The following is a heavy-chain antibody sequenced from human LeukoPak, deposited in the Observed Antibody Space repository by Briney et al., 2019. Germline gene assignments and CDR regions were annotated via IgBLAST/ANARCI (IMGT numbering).Heavy chain of an antibody. D-gene: IGHD3-10*01. CDR3: ARDRDYYNYFEY. Sequence: GGSLRLSCAASGFTLSRYWMSWVRQAPGKGLEWVANIKHDGSEKYYVDSVKGRFTISRDNAKNSLYLQMNSLRGEGTAVYYCARDRDYYNYFEYWGQGTLVTVSS. J-gene: IGHJ4*02. CDR2: IKHDGSEK. CDR1: GFTLSRYW. V-gene: IGHV3-7*04.